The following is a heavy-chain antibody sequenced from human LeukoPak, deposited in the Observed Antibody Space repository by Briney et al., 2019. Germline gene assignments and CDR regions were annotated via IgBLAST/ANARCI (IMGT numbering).Heavy chain of an antibody. J-gene: IGHJ6*03. CDR3: ASKIIAARPPPSYYYYYYMDV. Sequence: SETLSLTCTVSGGSISSYYWSWIRQPPGKGLEWIGYIYYSGSTNYNPSLKSRVTISVDTSKNQFSLRLSSVTAADTAMYYCASKIIAARPPPSYYYYYYMDVWGQGTTVTVSS. CDR1: GGSISSYY. CDR2: IYYSGST. D-gene: IGHD6-6*01. V-gene: IGHV4-59*12.